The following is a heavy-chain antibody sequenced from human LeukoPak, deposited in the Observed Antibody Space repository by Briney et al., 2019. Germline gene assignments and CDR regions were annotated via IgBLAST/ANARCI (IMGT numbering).Heavy chain of an antibody. V-gene: IGHV3-7*01. CDR3: VSGFLQWLY. CDR1: GFTFSSYA. J-gene: IGHJ4*02. D-gene: IGHD3-3*01. CDR2: TNPDGSIK. Sequence: PGRSLRLSCAASGFTFSSYAMHWVRQAPGRGLEWVANTNPDGSIKYYVDSVNGRFTISRDNAKNSLYLQMNSLRAEDTAVYYCVSGFLQWLYWGQGTLVTVSS.